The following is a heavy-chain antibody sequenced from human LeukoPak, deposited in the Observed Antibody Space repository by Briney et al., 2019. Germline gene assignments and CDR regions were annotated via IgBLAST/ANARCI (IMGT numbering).Heavy chain of an antibody. Sequence: PGGSLRFSCSASEFTIGTYTMLWVRQAPGKGLEYGSAISSNGRDAYYAASVRGRFSISRVNSNDTLYLQMNSLRPEDTAMYYCARLAAAGHSDFWGQGALVAVSS. CDR3: ARLAAAGHSDF. J-gene: IGHJ4*02. V-gene: IGHV3-64D*06. CDR2: ISSNGRDA. CDR1: EFTIGTYT. D-gene: IGHD6-13*01.